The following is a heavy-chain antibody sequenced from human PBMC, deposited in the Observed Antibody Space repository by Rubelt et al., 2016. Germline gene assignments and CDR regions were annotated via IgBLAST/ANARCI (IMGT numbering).Heavy chain of an antibody. Sequence: QVQLVQSGAEVKKPGASVKVSCKASGYTFTSYGISWVRQAPGQGLEWMGWISAYNGNTNYAQKLQGSVTMTTDTSTSTAYMELRSLGSDDTAVYYCAGTYSSSWYSRGYDAFDSWGQGTMVTVSS. J-gene: IGHJ3*02. V-gene: IGHV1-18*01. D-gene: IGHD6-13*01. CDR2: ISAYNGNT. CDR3: AGTYSSSWYSRGYDAFDS. CDR1: GYTFTSYG.